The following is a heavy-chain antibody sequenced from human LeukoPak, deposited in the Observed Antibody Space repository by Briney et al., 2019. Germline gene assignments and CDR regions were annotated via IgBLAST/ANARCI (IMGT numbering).Heavy chain of an antibody. CDR1: GFTFSSYW. CDR3: AKGFPFDY. Sequence: GSLRLSCAASGFTFSSYWMHWVRQAPGKGLVWVSRISSDGSSTTYADSVKGRFTISRDNAKNTLYLQMNSLRAEDTAVYYCAKGFPFDYWGQGTLVTVSS. V-gene: IGHV3-74*01. J-gene: IGHJ4*02. CDR2: ISSDGSST.